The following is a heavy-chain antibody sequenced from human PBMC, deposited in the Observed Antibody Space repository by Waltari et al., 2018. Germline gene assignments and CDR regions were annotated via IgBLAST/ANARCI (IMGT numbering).Heavy chain of an antibody. J-gene: IGHJ4*02. CDR1: GGSMNNYY. V-gene: IGHV4-59*08. D-gene: IGHD3-22*01. CDR2: IYYSGNS. CDR3: ARRKYYDSTGYWYYFDY. Sequence: QVQLQESGPGLVKPSETLSLTCTVSGGSMNNYYWTWIRQSPGKGLEWIGHIYYSGNSNYHPSLKSRVTISVDTSKNQFSLRLSSVTAADTAVYFCARRKYYDSTGYWYYFDYWGQGTLVTVSS.